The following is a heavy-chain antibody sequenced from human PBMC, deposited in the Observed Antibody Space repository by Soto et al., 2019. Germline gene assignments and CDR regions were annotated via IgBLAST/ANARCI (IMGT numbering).Heavy chain of an antibody. Sequence: GGSLTLSCAASGFTFSSYAMSWVRQAPGKGLEWVSAISGSGGSTYYADSVKGRFTIARDNSKNTLYLQMNSLRAEDTAVYYCATDYPPYSSGWYGAFDAFDIWGQGTMVTVS. CDR2: ISGSGGST. CDR1: GFTFSSYA. V-gene: IGHV3-23*01. J-gene: IGHJ3*02. D-gene: IGHD6-19*01. CDR3: ATDYPPYSSGWYGAFDAFDI.